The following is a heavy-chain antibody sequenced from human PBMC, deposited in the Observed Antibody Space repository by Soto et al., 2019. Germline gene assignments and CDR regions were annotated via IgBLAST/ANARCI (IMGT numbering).Heavy chain of an antibody. Sequence: GESLKISCKGSGYSVTSYWSGWVRQMPGKGLEWMGIIYPGDSDTRYSPSFQGQVTISVDKSISTLFLQMNSLRAEDTAVYYCGKGRSYYYYYYGVDVWGQGTTVTVSS. V-gene: IGHV5-51*01. CDR3: GKGRSYYYYYYGVDV. CDR2: IYPGDSDT. CDR1: GYSVTSYW. J-gene: IGHJ6*02. D-gene: IGHD1-26*01.